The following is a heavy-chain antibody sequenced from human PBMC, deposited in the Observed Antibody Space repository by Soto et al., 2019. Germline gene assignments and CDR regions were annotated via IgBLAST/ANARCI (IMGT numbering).Heavy chain of an antibody. D-gene: IGHD1-1*01. Sequence: EMQLVESGGGLVQPGGSLRLSCAASGFTLSGYWMHWVRQAPGKGLVWVSRISSDMSSTSYADSVKGRFTISRDNAKNTLYLQMDSLRVDDTAVYFCARGIGYSAQDYWGQGTLVTVSS. CDR3: ARGIGYSAQDY. CDR2: ISSDMSST. CDR1: GFTLSGYW. V-gene: IGHV3-74*01. J-gene: IGHJ4*02.